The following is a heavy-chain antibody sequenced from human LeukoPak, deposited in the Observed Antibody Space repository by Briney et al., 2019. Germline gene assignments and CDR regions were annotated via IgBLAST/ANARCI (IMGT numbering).Heavy chain of an antibody. V-gene: IGHV1-18*01. Sequence: ASVKVSCKASDYTFTSYGISWVRQAPGQGLEWMGWISAYNGNTNYAQKLQGRVTMTTDTSTSTAYMELRSLRSDDTAVYYCARDLSSGYDYPYYFDYWGQGTLVTVSS. D-gene: IGHD5-12*01. CDR2: ISAYNGNT. CDR1: DYTFTSYG. CDR3: ARDLSSGYDYPYYFDY. J-gene: IGHJ4*02.